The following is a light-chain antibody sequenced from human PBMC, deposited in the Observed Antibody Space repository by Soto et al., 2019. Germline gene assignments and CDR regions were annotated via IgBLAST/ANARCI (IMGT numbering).Light chain of an antibody. V-gene: IGKV3-11*01. CDR3: QQRSNWPGT. CDR1: QSVSSY. J-gene: IGKJ2*01. Sequence: EIVLTQSPATLSLSPGARATLSCRASQSVSSYLAWYQQKPGQAPRLLIYDASNTATGIPARFSGSGSGTDCTLTISSLEPEDFAVYYCQQRSNWPGTFGQGTKLEIK. CDR2: DAS.